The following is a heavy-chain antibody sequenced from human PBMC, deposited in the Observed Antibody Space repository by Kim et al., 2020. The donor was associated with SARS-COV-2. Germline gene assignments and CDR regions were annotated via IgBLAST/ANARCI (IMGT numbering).Heavy chain of an antibody. CDR1: GFTFSSYW. D-gene: IGHD3-9*01. J-gene: IGHJ5*02. CDR3: AREARQPYYDILTGYYTGYNWFDP. V-gene: IGHV3-7*03. CDR2: IKQDGSEK. Sequence: GGSLRLSCAASGFTFSSYWMSWVRQAPGKGLEWVANIKQDGSEKYYVDSVKGRFTISRDNAKNSLYLQMNSLRAEDTAVYYCAREARQPYYDILTGYYTGYNWFDPWGQGTLVTVSS.